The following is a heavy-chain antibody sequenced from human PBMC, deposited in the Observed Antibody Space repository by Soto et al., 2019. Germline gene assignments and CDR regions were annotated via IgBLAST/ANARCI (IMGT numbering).Heavy chain of an antibody. CDR3: AKWDNSRRWDRANLFDY. D-gene: IGHD6-13*01. V-gene: IGHV5-51*01. CDR1: GYSFTSYW. J-gene: IGHJ4*02. Sequence: GESLKISCKGSGYSFTSYWIGWVRQMPGKGLEWMGIIYPGDSDTRYSPSFQGQVTISADKSISTAYLQWSSLKASDTAMYYCAKWDNSRRWDRANLFDYWGQGTLVTVSS. CDR2: IYPGDSDT.